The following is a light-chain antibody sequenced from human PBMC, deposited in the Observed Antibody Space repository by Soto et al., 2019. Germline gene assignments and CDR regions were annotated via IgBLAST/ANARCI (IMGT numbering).Light chain of an antibody. CDR2: GAS. V-gene: IGKV3-15*01. Sequence: EIVMTQSPATLSVSPGERATLSCRASQSVSSNLAWYQQKPGQAPRLLIYGASTRATGIPARFIGSRSGTEFTLIISSLQSEDFAVYYCQQYNNWPALTFGGGTKVEIK. CDR3: QQYNNWPALT. J-gene: IGKJ4*01. CDR1: QSVSSN.